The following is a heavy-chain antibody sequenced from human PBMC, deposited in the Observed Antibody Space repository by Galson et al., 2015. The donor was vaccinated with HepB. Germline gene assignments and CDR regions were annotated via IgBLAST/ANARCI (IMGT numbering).Heavy chain of an antibody. Sequence: SVKVSCKASGYTFTSYGISWVRQAPGQGLEWMGWISAYNGNTNYAQKLQGRVTMTTDTSTSTAYMELRSLRSDDTAVYYCARAELYYDFWSGPRSDAFDIWGQGTMVTVSS. V-gene: IGHV1-18*01. J-gene: IGHJ3*02. CDR2: ISAYNGNT. CDR3: ARAELYYDFWSGPRSDAFDI. CDR1: GYTFTSYG. D-gene: IGHD3-3*01.